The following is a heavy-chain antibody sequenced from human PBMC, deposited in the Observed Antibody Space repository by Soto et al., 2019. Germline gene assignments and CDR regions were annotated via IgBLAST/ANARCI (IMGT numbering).Heavy chain of an antibody. CDR3: AKDLRYSYGLPYFDY. D-gene: IGHD5-18*01. CDR2: ISGSGGST. J-gene: IGHJ4*02. Sequence: PGGSLRLSCAASGFTFSSYAMSWVRQAPGKWLEWVSAISGSGGSTYYADSVKGRLTISRDNSKNTLYLQMNSLRAEDTAVYYCAKDLRYSYGLPYFDYWGQGXLVTVSS. V-gene: IGHV3-23*01. CDR1: GFTFSSYA.